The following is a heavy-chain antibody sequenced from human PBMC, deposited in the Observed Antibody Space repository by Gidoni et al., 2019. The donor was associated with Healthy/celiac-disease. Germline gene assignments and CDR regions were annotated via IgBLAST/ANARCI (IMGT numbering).Heavy chain of an antibody. V-gene: IGHV1-46*01. CDR3: ATSIAAAGDNWFDP. D-gene: IGHD6-13*01. CDR1: GYTFTSYY. CDR2: INLSCGIT. Sequence: QVQLVQSGAEVKKPGASLKGSCSASGYTFTSYYMHRVRQAPGQGLEWMGIINLSCGITSYAQKFQGRVTMTRDTYTRTVYMELSSMSSEDTAVYYCATSIAAAGDNWFDPWGQGTMVTVSS. J-gene: IGHJ5*02.